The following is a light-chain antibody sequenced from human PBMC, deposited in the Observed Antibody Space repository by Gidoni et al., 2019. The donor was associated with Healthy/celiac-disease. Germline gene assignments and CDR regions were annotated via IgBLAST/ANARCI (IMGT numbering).Light chain of an antibody. V-gene: IGLV2-23*02. Sequence: QSDLTQPASVSGSPGQSITISCTGTSSDVGSYNLVSWYQQHPGKAPKLMIYEVSKRPSGVSNRVSGSKSGNTASLTISGLQAEDEADYYCCSYAGSSTFYVFGTGTKVTVL. CDR2: EVS. CDR1: SSDVGSYNL. J-gene: IGLJ1*01. CDR3: CSYAGSSTFYV.